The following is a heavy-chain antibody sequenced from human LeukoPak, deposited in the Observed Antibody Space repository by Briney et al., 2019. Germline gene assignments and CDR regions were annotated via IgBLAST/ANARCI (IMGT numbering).Heavy chain of an antibody. CDR2: ISSRSAYI. Sequence: PGGSLRLSCAASGSTFSSYTMNWVRQAPGKGLEWVSSISSRSAYIYYADSVKGRFTISRDNAKNSLYLQMNSLRAEDTAVYYCARDWGSGWPIDYWGQGTLVTVSS. V-gene: IGHV3-21*01. CDR1: GSTFSSYT. CDR3: ARDWGSGWPIDY. J-gene: IGHJ4*02. D-gene: IGHD6-19*01.